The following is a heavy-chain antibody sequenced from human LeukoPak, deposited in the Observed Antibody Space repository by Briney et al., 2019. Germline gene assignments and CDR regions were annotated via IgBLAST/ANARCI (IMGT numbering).Heavy chain of an antibody. Sequence: PGGSLRLSCAASGFTFSSYAMSWVRQAPGKGLEWVSAISGSGGSTYYADSVKGRFTISRDNSKNTLYLQMNSLRAEDAAVYYCAKLRTSAVGYFDYWGQGTLVTVSS. CDR2: ISGSGGST. J-gene: IGHJ4*02. D-gene: IGHD2-15*01. CDR3: AKLRTSAVGYFDY. CDR1: GFTFSSYA. V-gene: IGHV3-23*01.